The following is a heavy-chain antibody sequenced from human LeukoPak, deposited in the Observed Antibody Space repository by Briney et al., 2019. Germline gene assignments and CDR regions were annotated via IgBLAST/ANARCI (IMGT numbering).Heavy chain of an antibody. J-gene: IGHJ4*02. CDR2: VSADGRTQ. V-gene: IGHV3-30*03. Sequence: GGSLRLSCAASGFTLRTYSIHWVRQAPGKGLEWVTAVSADGRTQLYSDSVKGRFTVSRDNSLNTLHLQMNSLKTEDTAVYYCAREFGHNRWYFDYWGQGALVTVSS. CDR3: AREFGHNRWYFDY. CDR1: GFTLRTYS. D-gene: IGHD5-24*01.